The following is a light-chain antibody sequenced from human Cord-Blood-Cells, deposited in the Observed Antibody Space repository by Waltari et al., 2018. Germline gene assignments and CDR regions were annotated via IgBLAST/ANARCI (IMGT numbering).Light chain of an antibody. CDR3: QQYNNWPPSFT. V-gene: IGKV3-15*01. CDR1: QSVSSN. J-gene: IGKJ3*01. Sequence: EIVMTQSPATLSVSQGERATFSCRARQSVSSNLACYQQKPGQAPSLLIYVASTRATRIPARFSGSGSGTEFTLTISSLQSEDVAVYYCQQYNNWPPSFTFGPGTKVDIK. CDR2: VAS.